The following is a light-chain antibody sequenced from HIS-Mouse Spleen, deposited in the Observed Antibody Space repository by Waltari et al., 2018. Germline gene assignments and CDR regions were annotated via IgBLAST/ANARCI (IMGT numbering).Light chain of an antibody. CDR2: DDS. V-gene: IGLV3-21*03. CDR3: QVWDSSSDHPYV. Sequence: SYVLTQPPSVSVAPGKTARITCGGNNLGRKSVHGYQQKPGQAPVLVVYDDSDRPSGIPERFSGSNSGNTATLTISRVEAGDEADYYCQVWDSSSDHPYVFGTGTKVTVL. CDR1: NLGRKS. J-gene: IGLJ1*01.